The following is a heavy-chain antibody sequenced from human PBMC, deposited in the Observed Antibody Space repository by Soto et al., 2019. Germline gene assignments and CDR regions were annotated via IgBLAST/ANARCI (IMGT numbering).Heavy chain of an antibody. D-gene: IGHD1-20*01. Sequence: GGSLRLSCAASGFMFSSYGMHWVRQAPGKGLDWLAVISYDGINKYYADSVKGRFTISRDRTKNTLYLQMNSLKPEDTAVYYCAKQRKRSGFVGITGSGVDYWGRGTLVTVSS. CDR3: AKQRKRSGFVGITGSGVDY. V-gene: IGHV3-30*18. CDR2: ISYDGINK. CDR1: GFMFSSYG. J-gene: IGHJ4*02.